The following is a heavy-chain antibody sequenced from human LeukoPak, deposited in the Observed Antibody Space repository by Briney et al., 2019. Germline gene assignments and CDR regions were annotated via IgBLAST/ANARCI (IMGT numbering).Heavy chain of an antibody. V-gene: IGHV4-59*01. CDR3: ARGAHYYDTSGYLMPLNY. CDR1: GDSISNYY. Sequence: SETLSLTCTVSGDSISNYYWSWVRQPPGNGLEWIGYIYNSGRTNYNPSLKSRVTISVDTSKNQFSLKLSSVTAADTAVYYCARGAHYYDTSGYLMPLNYWGQGTLVTVSS. J-gene: IGHJ4*02. CDR2: IYNSGRT. D-gene: IGHD3-22*01.